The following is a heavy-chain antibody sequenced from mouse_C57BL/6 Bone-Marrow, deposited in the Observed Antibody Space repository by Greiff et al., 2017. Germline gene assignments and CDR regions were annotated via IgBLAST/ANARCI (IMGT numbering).Heavy chain of an antibody. J-gene: IGHJ3*01. CDR3: ARGSGLPGFDY. CDR1: GYTFTSYW. V-gene: IGHV1-69*01. D-gene: IGHD3-2*02. Sequence: VQLQQPGAELVMPGASVKLSCKASGYTFTSYWMHWVKQRPGQGLEWIGEIDPSDGNTNYNQKFKGKSTLTVDKSSSTAYMQLNSLTSEDSAVYYCARGSGLPGFDYWGQGTLVTVSA. CDR2: IDPSDGNT.